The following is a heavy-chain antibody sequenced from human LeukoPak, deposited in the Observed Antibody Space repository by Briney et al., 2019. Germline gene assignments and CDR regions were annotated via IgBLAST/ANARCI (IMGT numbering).Heavy chain of an antibody. V-gene: IGHV3-43*02. CDR2: IGEDGSTT. J-gene: IGHJ6*02. CDR3: AKGFAILTSKHYFYYHGYDV. Sequence: GGSLRLSCAASGLAFENYAMNWVRQAPGKGLKWVSLIGEDGSTTWYADSVKGRFTISKDNGKNSLYLHMNSLRPEDTALYYCAKGFAILTSKHYFYYHGYDVWGQGTPVTVSS. D-gene: IGHD3-9*01. CDR1: GLAFENYA.